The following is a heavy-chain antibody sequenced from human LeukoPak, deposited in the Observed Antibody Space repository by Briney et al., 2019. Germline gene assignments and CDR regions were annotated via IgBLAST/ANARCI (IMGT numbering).Heavy chain of an antibody. CDR2: ISYDGRNK. Sequence: GRSLRLSCAASGFTFSRYAMDWVSQAPGKGMEWVAVISYDGRNKYYADSVKGRFTISRDNSKNTLYLQMNSLRAEDTAVYYCASTLYDSSCYSYSYWGQGTLVTVSS. D-gene: IGHD3-22*01. V-gene: IGHV3-30*04. J-gene: IGHJ4*02. CDR1: GFTFSRYA. CDR3: ASTLYDSSCYSYSY.